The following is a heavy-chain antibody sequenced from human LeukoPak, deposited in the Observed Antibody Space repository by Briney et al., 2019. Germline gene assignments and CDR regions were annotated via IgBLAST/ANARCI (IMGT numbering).Heavy chain of an antibody. J-gene: IGHJ4*02. D-gene: IGHD6-13*01. CDR1: GFTFSSYA. Sequence: GRSLRLSCAASGFTFSSYAMHWVRQAPGKGLEWVAFISYDGSHNYYADSVKGRFTISRDNSKNTLYLQMNSLRAEDTAVYYCAKKGAVGIAAAAFDCWGQGTLVTVSS. V-gene: IGHV3-30*18. CDR3: AKKGAVGIAAAAFDC. CDR2: ISYDGSHN.